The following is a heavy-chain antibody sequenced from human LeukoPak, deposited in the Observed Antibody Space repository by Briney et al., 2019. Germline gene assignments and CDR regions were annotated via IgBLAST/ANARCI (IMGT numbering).Heavy chain of an antibody. D-gene: IGHD3-10*01. Sequence: QTGGSLRLSCAASGLTFSSYSMNWVRQAPGKGLEWVSYISSSSSTVYYADSVKGRFTISRDNAKNSVYLRMNSLRAEDTAVYYCARNYYGSGSYYPFDYWGQGTLVTVSS. V-gene: IGHV3-48*04. CDR3: ARNYYGSGSYYPFDY. CDR1: GLTFSSYS. J-gene: IGHJ4*02. CDR2: ISSSSSTV.